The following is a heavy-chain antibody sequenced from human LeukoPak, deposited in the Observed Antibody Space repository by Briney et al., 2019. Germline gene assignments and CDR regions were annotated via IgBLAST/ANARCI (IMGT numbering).Heavy chain of an antibody. CDR3: ARHGGSYSFDS. CDR2: FYNSGST. V-gene: IGHV4-59*08. Sequence: SETPSLTCTVSGGSISTYYWSWIRQPPGKGLEWIGYFYNSGSTNYNPSLKSRVTISVDTSRNQFSLKLTSVTAADTAVYYCARHGGSYSFDSWGQGTLVTVSS. D-gene: IGHD1-26*01. CDR1: GGSISTYY. J-gene: IGHJ4*02.